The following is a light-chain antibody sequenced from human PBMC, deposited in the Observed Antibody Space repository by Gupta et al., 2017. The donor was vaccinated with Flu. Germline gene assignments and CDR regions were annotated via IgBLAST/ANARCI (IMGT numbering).Light chain of an antibody. Sequence: AVQMTQSPSSLSASVGDRVTITCRASRDIRNDVGWYQQKPGKTPQLLIFAASRLQSGVPSRFSGSGVGSDFTLTINSLHPEDFATYYCLQNDFSPKTFGQGTTVEVK. V-gene: IGKV1-6*02. CDR2: AAS. CDR3: LQNDFSPKT. CDR1: RDIRND. J-gene: IGKJ1*01.